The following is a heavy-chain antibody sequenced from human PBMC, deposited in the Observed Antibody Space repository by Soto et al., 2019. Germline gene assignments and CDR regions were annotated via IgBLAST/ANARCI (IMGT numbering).Heavy chain of an antibody. J-gene: IGHJ3*02. CDR1: GFTVSSNH. CDR3: ARGYSSNYLVGAFDI. D-gene: IGHD6-19*01. V-gene: IGHV3-53*01. Sequence: EVQLVESGGGLIQPGGSLRLSCAASGFTVSSNHMSWVRQAPGKGLEWVSVIYSGGSTYYADSVKGRFTISRDNSKNTLYLQMNSLRAEDAAVYYCARGYSSNYLVGAFDIWGQGTMVTVSS. CDR2: IYSGGST.